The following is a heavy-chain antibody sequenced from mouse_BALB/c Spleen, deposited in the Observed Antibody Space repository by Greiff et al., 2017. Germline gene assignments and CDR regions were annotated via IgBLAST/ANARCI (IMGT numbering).Heavy chain of an antibody. CDR3: ARESDLGYYFDY. D-gene: IGHD4-1*01. CDR1: GYSITSGYY. Sequence: EVKLMESGPGLVKPSQSLSLTCSVTGYSITSGYYWNWIRQFPGNKLEWMGYISYDGSNNYNPSLKNRISITRDTSKNQFFLKLNSVTTEDTATYYCARESDLGYYFDYWGQGTTLTVSS. V-gene: IGHV3-6*02. CDR2: ISYDGSN. J-gene: IGHJ2*01.